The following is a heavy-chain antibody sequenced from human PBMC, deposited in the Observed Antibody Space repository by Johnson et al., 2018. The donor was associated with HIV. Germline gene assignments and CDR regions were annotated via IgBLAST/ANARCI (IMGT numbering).Heavy chain of an antibody. Sequence: VQLVESGGGLIQPGGSLRLSCAASGFTFSDYYMSWIRQAPGKGLEYVSAISNNGGSTYYANSVKGRFTISRDNSKNTLYLQMGSLRAEDMAVYYCARRFYDSSGAGFDIWGQGTMVTVSS. CDR1: GFTFSDYY. CDR3: ARRFYDSSGAGFDI. D-gene: IGHD3-22*01. V-gene: IGHV3-64*01. CDR2: ISNNGGST. J-gene: IGHJ3*02.